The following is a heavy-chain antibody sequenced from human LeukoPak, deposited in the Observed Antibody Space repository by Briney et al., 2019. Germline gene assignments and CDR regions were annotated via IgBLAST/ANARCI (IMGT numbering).Heavy chain of an antibody. Sequence: GGSLRVSCAASGFIVNSNYMNWARQAPGKGLEWVASINHNGNVNYYVDSVKGRFTISRDNAKNSLYLQMSNLRAEDTAVYFCARGGGLDVWGQGATVTVSS. CDR1: GFIVNSNY. J-gene: IGHJ6*02. D-gene: IGHD3-16*01. V-gene: IGHV3-7*03. CDR3: ARGGGLDV. CDR2: INHNGNVN.